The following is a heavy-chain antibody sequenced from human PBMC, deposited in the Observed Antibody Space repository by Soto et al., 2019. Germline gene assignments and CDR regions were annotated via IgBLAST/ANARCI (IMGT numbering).Heavy chain of an antibody. CDR3: AKNFSRLHD. CDR1: GFRFSDYA. Sequence: EVQLLDSGGGLVQPWGSLRLSCAASGFRFSDYAMNWVRQAPGKGLEWVSTITGSGDKTYSADSVKGRFTISRDNSKNTLSLQINSLRAEDTAIYYCAKNFSRLHDWGQGTLVTVS. CDR2: ITGSGDKT. V-gene: IGHV3-23*01. D-gene: IGHD3-3*01. J-gene: IGHJ4*02.